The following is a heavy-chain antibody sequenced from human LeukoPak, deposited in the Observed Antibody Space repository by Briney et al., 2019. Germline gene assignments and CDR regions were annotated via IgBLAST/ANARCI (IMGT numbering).Heavy chain of an antibody. CDR3: ARGGLLELRWPSDY. CDR1: GFTFDDYG. J-gene: IGHJ4*02. Sequence: GGSLRLSCAASGFTFDDYGMSWVRQAPGKGLEWVSGINWNGGSTGYADSVKGRFTISRDNAKNSLYLQMNSLRAEDTALYYCARGGLLELRWPSDYWGQGTLVTVSS. D-gene: IGHD1-7*01. CDR2: INWNGGST. V-gene: IGHV3-20*04.